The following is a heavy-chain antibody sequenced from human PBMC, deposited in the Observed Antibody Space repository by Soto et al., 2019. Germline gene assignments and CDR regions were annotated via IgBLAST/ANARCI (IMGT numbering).Heavy chain of an antibody. V-gene: IGHV1-2*02. D-gene: IGHD6-19*01. Sequence: ASVKVSCKTSGYTFSDHYTHWVRQAPGQGLEWMGWINPNSGGTGYAEKFQGRVTMTRDTSISTAYMELSRLNSDDTTVYYCVRGGHVAGPPHSEAYHPFDFCGQGSLVTFSS. CDR3: VRGGHVAGPPHSEAYHPFDF. CDR1: GYTFSDHY. J-gene: IGHJ4*02. CDR2: INPNSGGT.